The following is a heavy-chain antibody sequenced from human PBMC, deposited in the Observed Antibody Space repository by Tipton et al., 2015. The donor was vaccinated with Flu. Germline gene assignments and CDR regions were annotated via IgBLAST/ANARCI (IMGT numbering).Heavy chain of an antibody. CDR3: ASYFDWLGAFDI. CDR1: GGSISSYY. D-gene: IGHD3-9*01. Sequence: TLSLNCTGSGGSISSYYWSWIRQPAGKGLEWIGRIYTSGSTNYNPSLKSRVTISVDTSKNQFSLKLSSVTAADTAVYYCASYFDWLGAFDIWGQGTMVTVSS. V-gene: IGHV4-4*07. J-gene: IGHJ3*02. CDR2: IYTSGST.